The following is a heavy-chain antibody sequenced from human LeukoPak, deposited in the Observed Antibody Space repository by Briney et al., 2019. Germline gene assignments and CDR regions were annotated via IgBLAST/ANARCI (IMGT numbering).Heavy chain of an antibody. V-gene: IGHV1-69*05. CDR3: ARFIGSYGTYYFDY. CDR1: GGTFSSYA. J-gene: IGHJ4*02. Sequence: SVKVSCKASGGTFSSYAISWVRQAPGQGLDWMGGIIPIFGTANYAQKFQGRVTITTDESTSTAYMELSSLRSEDTAVYYCARFIGSYGTYYFDYWGQGTLVTVSS. CDR2: IIPIFGTA. D-gene: IGHD1-26*01.